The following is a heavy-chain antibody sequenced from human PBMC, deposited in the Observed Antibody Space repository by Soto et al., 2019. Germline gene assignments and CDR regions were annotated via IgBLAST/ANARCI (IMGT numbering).Heavy chain of an antibody. Sequence: GGSLRLSCAASGFTFSSYWMHWVRQAPGKGLVWVSRIDSDETVTTYADSVKGRSTISRDNAKNTLYLQMNSLRAEDTAVYYRARAGVTHGFDYWGQGVLVTVSS. CDR1: GFTFSSYW. V-gene: IGHV3-74*03. J-gene: IGHJ4*02. CDR2: IDSDETVT. CDR3: ARAGVTHGFDY. D-gene: IGHD2-8*01.